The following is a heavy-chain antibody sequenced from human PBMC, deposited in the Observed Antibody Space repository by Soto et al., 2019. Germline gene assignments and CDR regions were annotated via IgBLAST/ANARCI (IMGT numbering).Heavy chain of an antibody. V-gene: IGHV3-23*01. CDR3: ARAVDVTDGDFDY. CDR2: ISGSGGST. D-gene: IGHD3-16*01. J-gene: IGHJ4*02. Sequence: EVQLLESGGGLVQPGGSLRLSCAASGFTFSSYAMSWVRQAPGKGLEWVSAISGSGGSTYYADSVKGRFTISRDNSKNTRYLQMNSLRAEDTAVYYCARAVDVTDGDFDYWGQGTLVTVSS. CDR1: GFTFSSYA.